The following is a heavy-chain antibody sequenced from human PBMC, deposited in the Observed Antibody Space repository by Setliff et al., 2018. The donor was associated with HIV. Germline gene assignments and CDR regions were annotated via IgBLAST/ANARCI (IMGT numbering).Heavy chain of an antibody. J-gene: IGHJ6*03. CDR2: IYQSGST. CDR1: GASISNSNSY. Sequence: SETLSLTCAVYGASISNSNSYWGWIRQPPGKRLEWLGSIYQSGSTSYNPSLSSRLAISVDTSKNQFSLKLSSVTAADTAVYYCARGGLWGYSSSWYHYYYYMDVWGKGTTVTVSS. V-gene: IGHV4-39*01. CDR3: ARGGLWGYSSSWYHYYYYMDV. D-gene: IGHD6-13*01.